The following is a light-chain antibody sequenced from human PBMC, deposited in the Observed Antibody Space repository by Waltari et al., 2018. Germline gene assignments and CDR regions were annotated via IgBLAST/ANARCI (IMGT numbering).Light chain of an antibody. Sequence: DIQITQSPSTLSASVGDRVTITCRASQSINNRLAWYQQKPGKAPNLLIYKASTLETGVPSRFSGSGSGTEFTLTISSLQPDDFATYYCQQYNSNSLLTFGGGTKVEIK. CDR3: QQYNSNSLLT. CDR2: KAS. J-gene: IGKJ4*01. V-gene: IGKV1-5*03. CDR1: QSINNR.